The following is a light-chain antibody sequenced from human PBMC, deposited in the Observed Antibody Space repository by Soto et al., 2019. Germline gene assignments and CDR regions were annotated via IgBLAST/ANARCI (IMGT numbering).Light chain of an antibody. V-gene: IGKV1-5*03. CDR2: MAS. CDR1: QSISSW. J-gene: IGKJ1*01. CDR3: QQYNSYSWT. Sequence: EIQMTQSPSTLSASVGDRVTITCRASQSISSWLAWYQQKPGKAPKLLIYMASSLESGVPSRFSGSGSGTEFTLTISSLQPDDFATYYCQQYNSYSWTFGQGTKVDIK.